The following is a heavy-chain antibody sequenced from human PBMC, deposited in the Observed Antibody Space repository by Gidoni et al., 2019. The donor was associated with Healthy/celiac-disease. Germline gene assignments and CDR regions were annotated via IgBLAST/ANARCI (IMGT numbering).Heavy chain of an antibody. CDR3: AGGEPIVVVPAAITGMDV. D-gene: IGHD2-2*02. Sequence: APGQGLEWMGGIIPIFGTANYAQKFQGRVTITADESTSTAYMELSSLRSEDTAVYYCAGGEPIVVVPAAITGMDVWGQGTTVTVSS. CDR2: IIPIFGTA. V-gene: IGHV1-69*01. J-gene: IGHJ6*02.